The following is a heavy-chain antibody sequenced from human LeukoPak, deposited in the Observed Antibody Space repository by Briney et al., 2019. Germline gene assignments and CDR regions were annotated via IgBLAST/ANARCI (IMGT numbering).Heavy chain of an antibody. CDR2: INHSGST. J-gene: IGHJ4*02. CDR1: GGSISSSSYY. V-gene: IGHV4-39*07. Sequence: SETLSLTCTVSGGSISSSSYYWSWIRQPPGKGLEWIGEINHSGSTNYNPSLKSRVTISVDTSKNQFSLKLSSVTAADTAVYYCARRPNSWSGCGNWGQGTLVTVSS. D-gene: IGHD3-3*01. CDR3: ARRPNSWSGCGN.